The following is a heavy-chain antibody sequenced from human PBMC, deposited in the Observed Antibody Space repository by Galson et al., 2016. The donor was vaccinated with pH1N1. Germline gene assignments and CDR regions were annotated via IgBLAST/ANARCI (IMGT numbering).Heavy chain of an antibody. CDR1: GFIFSGYW. Sequence: SLRLSCAASGFIFSGYWMHWVRQVPGEGLVWVSRISNDGTSTYYADSVKGRFTISRDNARNTLYLHMNSLRAEDTAVYYCTRDGSDWSNNIDFWGQGILVTVSS. V-gene: IGHV3-74*01. CDR3: TRDGSDWSNNIDF. CDR2: ISNDGTST. D-gene: IGHD3-9*01. J-gene: IGHJ4*02.